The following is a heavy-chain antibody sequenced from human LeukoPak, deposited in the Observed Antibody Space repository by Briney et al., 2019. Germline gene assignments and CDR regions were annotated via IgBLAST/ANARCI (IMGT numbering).Heavy chain of an antibody. V-gene: IGHV3-21*01. CDR1: GFTFGSYS. CDR3: ARIVVGRALWFGELFDY. Sequence: GGSLRLSCAASGFTFGSYSMNWVRQAPGKGLEWVSSISSSSYIYYADSVKGRFTISRDNAKNSLYLQMNSLRAEDTAVYYCARIVVGRALWFGELFDYWGQGTLVTVSS. CDR2: ISSSSYI. D-gene: IGHD3-10*01. J-gene: IGHJ4*02.